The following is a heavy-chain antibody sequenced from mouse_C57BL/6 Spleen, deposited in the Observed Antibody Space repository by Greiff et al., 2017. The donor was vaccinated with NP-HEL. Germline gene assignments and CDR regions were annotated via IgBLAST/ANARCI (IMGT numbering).Heavy chain of an antibody. V-gene: IGHV5-4*01. CDR2: ISDGGSYT. D-gene: IGHD3-1*01. CDR3: ARDGETLGDYFDY. CDR1: GFTFSSYA. J-gene: IGHJ2*01. Sequence: VQLKESGGGLVKPGGSLKLSCAASGFTFSSYAMSWVRQTPEKRLEWVATISDGGSYTYYPDNVKGRFTISRDNAKNNLYLQMSHLKSEDTAMYYCARDGETLGDYFDYWGQGTTLTVSS.